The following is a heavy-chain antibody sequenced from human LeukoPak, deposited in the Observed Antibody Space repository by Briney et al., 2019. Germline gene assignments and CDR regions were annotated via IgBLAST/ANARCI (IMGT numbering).Heavy chain of an antibody. J-gene: IGHJ4*02. D-gene: IGHD2-21*01. CDR3: ARAMIVVAHYDY. CDR2: ISGSGGST. CDR1: GFTFSSYG. Sequence: GGTLRLSCAASGFTFSSYGMSWVRQAPGKGLEWVSAISGSGGSTYYADSVKGRFTISRDNAKNSLYLQMNSLRAEDTAVYYCARAMIVVAHYDYWGQGTLVTVSS. V-gene: IGHV3-23*01.